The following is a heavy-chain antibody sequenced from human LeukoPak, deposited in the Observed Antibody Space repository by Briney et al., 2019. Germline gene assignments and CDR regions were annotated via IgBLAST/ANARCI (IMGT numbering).Heavy chain of an antibody. Sequence: HPGGSLRLSCAASGFTFSSYAMHWVRQAPGKGLEWVAAISYDGNNKYYADSVKGRFTISRDNSKNTLYLQMNSLRAEDTAVYYCARGPRFGIRMIVVVTKGHFDYWGQGTLVTVSS. J-gene: IGHJ4*02. D-gene: IGHD3-22*01. CDR1: GFTFSSYA. V-gene: IGHV3-30*04. CDR2: ISYDGNNK. CDR3: ARGPRFGIRMIVVVTKGHFDY.